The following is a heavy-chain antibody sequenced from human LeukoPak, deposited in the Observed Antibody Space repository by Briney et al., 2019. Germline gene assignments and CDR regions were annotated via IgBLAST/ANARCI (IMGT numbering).Heavy chain of an antibody. CDR1: GGTFSSYA. J-gene: IGHJ6*02. D-gene: IGHD3-3*01. CDR2: IIPIFGTA. V-gene: IGHV1-69*05. CDR3: ARGFLVPGLSYYYYYYGMDV. Sequence: ASVTVSFTASGGTFSSYAISWVRQAPGQGLEWMGGIIPIFGTANYAQKFQGRVTITRDTSASTAYMELSSLRSEDTAVYYCARGFLVPGLSYYYYYYGMDVWGQGTTVTVSS.